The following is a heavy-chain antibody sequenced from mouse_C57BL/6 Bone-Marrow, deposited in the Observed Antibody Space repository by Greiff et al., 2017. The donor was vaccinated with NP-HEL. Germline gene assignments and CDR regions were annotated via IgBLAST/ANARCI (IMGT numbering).Heavy chain of an antibody. CDR3: ARWHYGSSYVGYYAMDY. V-gene: IGHV1-52*01. D-gene: IGHD1-1*01. CDR2: IDPSDSET. Sequence: VKLQQPGAELVRPGSSVKLSCKASGYTFTSYWMHWVKQRPIQGLEWIGNIDPSDSETHYNQKFKDKATLTVDKSSSTAYMQLSSLTSEDSAVYYCARWHYGSSYVGYYAMDYWGQGTSVTVSS. J-gene: IGHJ4*01. CDR1: GYTFTSYW.